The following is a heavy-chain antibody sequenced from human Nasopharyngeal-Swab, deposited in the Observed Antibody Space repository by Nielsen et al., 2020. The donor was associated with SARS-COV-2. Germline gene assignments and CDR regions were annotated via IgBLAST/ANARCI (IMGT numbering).Heavy chain of an antibody. CDR1: GFTFSNYD. CDR2: MWYAGSSE. V-gene: IGHV3-33*01. CDR3: ARESGVSSTSPFDC. Sequence: GGSLRLSCTASGFTFSNYDIHWLRQTPGKGLEWVAVMWYAGSSERYADSVKGRFTISRDISKNTLYLQMNSLRAEDTAVYYCARESGVSSTSPFDCWGRGILVTVSS. D-gene: IGHD2-2*01. J-gene: IGHJ4*02.